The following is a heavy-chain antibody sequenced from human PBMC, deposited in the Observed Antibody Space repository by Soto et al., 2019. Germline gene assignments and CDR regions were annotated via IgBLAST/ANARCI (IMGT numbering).Heavy chain of an antibody. J-gene: IGHJ4*02. CDR1: GFTFDDYA. Sequence: EVQLVESGGGLVQPGRSLRLSCAASGFTFDDYAMHWVRQAPGKGLEWVSGISWNSGSIGYADSVKGRFTISRDNAKNSLYLQMNSLRAEDTALYYCAKDKKAMWFGELLGWGQGTLVTVSS. D-gene: IGHD3-10*01. V-gene: IGHV3-9*01. CDR3: AKDKKAMWFGELLG. CDR2: ISWNSGSI.